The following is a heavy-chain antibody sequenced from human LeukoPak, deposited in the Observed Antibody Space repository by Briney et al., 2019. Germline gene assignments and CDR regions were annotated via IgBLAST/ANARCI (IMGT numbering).Heavy chain of an antibody. CDR1: GFTFSSYS. D-gene: IGHD6-19*01. CDR2: ISSSGTYI. CDR3: ARAGGAVAGLYYFDY. Sequence: GGSLRLSCAASGFTFSSYSLNWIRQAPGKGLEWVSSISSSGTYIYYADSLKGRFTISRDNAKISLYLQMNSLRAEDTAVYYCARAGGAVAGLYYFDYWGQGTLVTVSS. V-gene: IGHV3-21*01. J-gene: IGHJ4*02.